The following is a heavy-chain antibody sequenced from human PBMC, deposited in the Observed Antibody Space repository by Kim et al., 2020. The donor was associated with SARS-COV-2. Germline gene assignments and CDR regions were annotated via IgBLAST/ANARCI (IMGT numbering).Heavy chain of an antibody. D-gene: IGHD4-4*01. CDR2: INDDGSDT. J-gene: IGHJ4*02. V-gene: IGHV3-74*01. Sequence: GGSLRLSCAASGFTFSDFNIHWVRQAPGKGLIWVSRINDDGSDTRYADFAKGRFTISRDNAKNTLNLQMHSLRAEDTAVYYCARDLDYILFDYWGQGALVTVSS. CDR1: GFTFSDFN. CDR3: ARDLDYILFDY.